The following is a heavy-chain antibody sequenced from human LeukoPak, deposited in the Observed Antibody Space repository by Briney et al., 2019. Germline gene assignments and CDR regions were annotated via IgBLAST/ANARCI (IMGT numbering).Heavy chain of an antibody. J-gene: IGHJ6*02. CDR3: ARGPAAPTDYYYYYGMDV. D-gene: IGHD2-2*01. Sequence: GASVKVSCKASGYTFTSYGISWVRQAPGQGLEWMGWISAYNGNTNYAQKLQGRVTTTTDTSTSTAYMELRSLRSDDTAVYYCARGPAAPTDYYYYYGMDVWGQGTTVTVSS. V-gene: IGHV1-18*01. CDR1: GYTFTSYG. CDR2: ISAYNGNT.